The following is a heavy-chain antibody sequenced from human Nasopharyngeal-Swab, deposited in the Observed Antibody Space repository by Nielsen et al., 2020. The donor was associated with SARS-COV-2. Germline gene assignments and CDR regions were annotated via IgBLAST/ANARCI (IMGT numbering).Heavy chain of an antibody. CDR1: GFTFSSYA. Sequence: GESLKISCAASGFTFSSYAMSWVRQAPGKGLEWVSAISGSGGSTYYADSVKGRSTISRDNSKNTLYLQMNSLRAEDTAVYYCAKLAYILTGYPDYWGQGTLVTVSS. J-gene: IGHJ4*02. CDR3: AKLAYILTGYPDY. CDR2: ISGSGGST. V-gene: IGHV3-23*01. D-gene: IGHD3-9*01.